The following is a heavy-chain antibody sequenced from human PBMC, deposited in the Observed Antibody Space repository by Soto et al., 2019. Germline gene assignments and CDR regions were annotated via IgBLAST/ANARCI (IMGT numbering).Heavy chain of an antibody. CDR3: ARGGHGMDV. D-gene: IGHD2-15*01. CDR1: GGSVRTGSYD. V-gene: IGHV4-61*01. Sequence: SETLSLTCTVSGGSVRTGSYDWAWIRQPPGQGLEWIGKIFFTGSAHYNPPLNNRVTMSVDTSKNQFSLTVTSVTAADTAIYYCARGGHGMDVWGQGTTVTVSS. CDR2: IFFTGSA. J-gene: IGHJ6*02.